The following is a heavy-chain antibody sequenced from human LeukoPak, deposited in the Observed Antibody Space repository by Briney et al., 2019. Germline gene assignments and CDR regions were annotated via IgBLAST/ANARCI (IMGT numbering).Heavy chain of an antibody. V-gene: IGHV3-30-3*01. CDR2: ISYDGSNK. CDR1: GFTFSSYA. Sequence: PGRSLRLSCAASGFTFSSYAMHWVRQAPGKGLEWVAVISYDGSNKYYADSVKGRFTISRDNSKNTLYLQMNSLRAEDTAVYYCARVESSGGTGYFDYWGQGTLVTVSS. J-gene: IGHJ4*02. CDR3: ARVESSGGTGYFDY. D-gene: IGHD6-19*01.